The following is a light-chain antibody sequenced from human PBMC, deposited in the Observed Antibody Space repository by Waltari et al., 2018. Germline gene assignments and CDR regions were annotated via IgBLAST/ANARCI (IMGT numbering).Light chain of an antibody. CDR2: DAS. CDR3: LQYGSSPPYT. CDR1: QSVKNNY. Sequence: EIVLPQSPGTLTLSPGERATLSCRASQSVKNNYLAWYHQKPGQAPRLLIFDASSRATGIPDRFSGSGSGTDCTLTISRLEPEYFAVYYCLQYGSSPPYTFGQRTKLEIK. V-gene: IGKV3-20*01. J-gene: IGKJ2*01.